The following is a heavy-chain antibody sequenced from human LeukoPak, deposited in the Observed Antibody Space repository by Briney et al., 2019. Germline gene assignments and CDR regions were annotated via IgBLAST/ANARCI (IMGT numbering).Heavy chain of an antibody. CDR3: ARNYRVYSGYDCDY. V-gene: IGHV2-70*11. CDR2: ITSDDDK. D-gene: IGHD5-12*01. CDR1: GFSLSISGMS. Sequence: SGPTLVNPTQTLTLTCTFSGFSLSISGMSVCWIRQPPGKALEWLARITSDDDKYYSPSLKARLTISKDISKNQVVLTMTNMDPVDTATYYCARNYRVYSGYDCDYWGQGTLVTVSS. J-gene: IGHJ4*02.